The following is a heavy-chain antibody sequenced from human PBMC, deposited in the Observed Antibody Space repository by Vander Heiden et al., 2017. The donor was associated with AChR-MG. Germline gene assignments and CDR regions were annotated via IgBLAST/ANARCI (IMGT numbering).Heavy chain of an antibody. Sequence: QVQLVQSGAEVKKPGSSVKVPCKASGGTSSSYTISWVRQAPGQGLEWMGRIIPILGIANYAQKFQGRVTITADKSTSTAYMELSSLRSEDTAVYYCARGGVARETYYYGMDVWGQGTTVTVSS. J-gene: IGHJ6*02. D-gene: IGHD3-3*01. CDR2: IIPILGIA. CDR3: ARGGVARETYYYGMDV. V-gene: IGHV1-69*02. CDR1: GGTSSSYT.